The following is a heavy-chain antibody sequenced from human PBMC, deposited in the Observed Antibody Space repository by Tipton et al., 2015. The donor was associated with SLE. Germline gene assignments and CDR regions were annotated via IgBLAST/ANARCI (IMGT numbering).Heavy chain of an antibody. V-gene: IGHV3-21*03. Sequence: SLRLSCAASGFTFSDYSMNWVRQAPGKGLEWVSSISSGGRYTYYADSVKGRFTISRDNANNSLYLQMDNLRVEDTAVYYCGGDYWGQGTLVSASS. CDR3: GGDY. CDR1: GFTFSDYS. CDR2: ISSGGRYT. J-gene: IGHJ4*02.